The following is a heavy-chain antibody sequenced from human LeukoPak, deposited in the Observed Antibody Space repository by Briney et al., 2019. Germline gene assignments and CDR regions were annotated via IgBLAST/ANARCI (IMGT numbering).Heavy chain of an antibody. D-gene: IGHD6-13*01. CDR1: GGSISSYY. CDR3: ARVTGYRIEDYFDY. CDR2: IYYSGST. Sequence: SETLSLTCTVSGGSISSYYWSWIRQPPGKGLEWIGYIYYSGSTNYNPSLKSRVTISVETSKNEFSLKLRSETAADTAVYYCARVTGYRIEDYFDYWGQGTLVTVSS. V-gene: IGHV4-59*01. J-gene: IGHJ4*02.